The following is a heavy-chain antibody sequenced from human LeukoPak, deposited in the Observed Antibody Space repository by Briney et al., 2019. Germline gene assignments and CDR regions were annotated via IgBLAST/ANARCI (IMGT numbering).Heavy chain of an antibody. D-gene: IGHD3-22*01. Sequence: GGSLRLSCAASGFTFDDYTMHWVRQAPGKGLEWVSLISWDGDSTYYADSVKGRFTISRDNSKNSLYLQMNSLRTEDTALYYCARPYGDSSGYAWYFDLWGRGTLVTVSS. V-gene: IGHV3-43*01. J-gene: IGHJ2*01. CDR2: ISWDGDST. CDR1: GFTFDDYT. CDR3: ARPYGDSSGYAWYFDL.